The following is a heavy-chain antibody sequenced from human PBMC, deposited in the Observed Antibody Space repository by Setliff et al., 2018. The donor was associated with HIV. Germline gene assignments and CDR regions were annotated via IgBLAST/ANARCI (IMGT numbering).Heavy chain of an antibody. J-gene: IGHJ4*02. CDR1: GFTFDEYA. V-gene: IGHV3-9*01. CDR3: AKADTSGWYPHFQF. D-gene: IGHD6-19*01. Sequence: GGSLRLSCVASGFTFDEYALHWVRQVPGKGLEWVSSIGWNGVSIAYADSVKGRFTISRDNAKNSLFLQMNSLGAEDTAVYYCAKADTSGWYPHFQFWGQGTLVTVSS. CDR2: IGWNGVSI.